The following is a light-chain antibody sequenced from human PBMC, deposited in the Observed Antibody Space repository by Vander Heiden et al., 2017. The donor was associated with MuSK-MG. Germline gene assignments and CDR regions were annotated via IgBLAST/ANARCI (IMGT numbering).Light chain of an antibody. J-gene: IGKJ1*01. CDR3: HHDKTYEQT. CDR2: RAS. V-gene: IGKV1-5*03. CDR1: QSFDTW. Sequence: DIQMTQSPSTVSASVGDRVTITCRASQSFDTWLAWYQQKPGTAPKVLIYRASSLQSGVPARLSGTGSGTDFTLTITSLQPDDFATYYCHHDKTYEQTFGQGTMVEV.